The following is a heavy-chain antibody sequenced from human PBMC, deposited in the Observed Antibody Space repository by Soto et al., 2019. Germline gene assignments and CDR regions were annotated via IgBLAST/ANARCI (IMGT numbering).Heavy chain of an antibody. CDR2: ITSGSSI. V-gene: IGHV3-48*03. D-gene: IGHD5-12*01. Sequence: LRLSCAASGFTFSGYEMNWVRQAPGKGLEWVSYITSGSSIYYADSVKGRFTISRDNAKNSLFLQMNSLRAEDTAVYYCAREGVYDSLDYWGQGTLVTVSS. CDR1: GFTFSGYE. J-gene: IGHJ4*02. CDR3: AREGVYDSLDY.